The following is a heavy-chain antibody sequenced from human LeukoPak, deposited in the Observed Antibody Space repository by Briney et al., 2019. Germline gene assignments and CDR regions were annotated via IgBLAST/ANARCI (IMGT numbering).Heavy chain of an antibody. CDR1: GFTFSSYA. CDR3: ARERITIFGVAIITGPDAFDI. J-gene: IGHJ3*02. CDR2: ISYDGSNK. V-gene: IGHV3-30*04. Sequence: GGSLRLSCAASGFTFSSYAMHWARQAPGKGLEWVAVISYDGSNKYYADSVKGRFTISRDNSKNTLYLQMNSLRAEDTAVYYCARERITIFGVAIITGPDAFDIWGQGTMVTVSS. D-gene: IGHD3-3*01.